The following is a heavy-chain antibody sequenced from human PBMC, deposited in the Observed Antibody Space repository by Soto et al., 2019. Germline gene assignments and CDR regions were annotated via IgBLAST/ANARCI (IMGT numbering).Heavy chain of an antibody. CDR1: GGTFSSYA. D-gene: IGHD4-17*01. CDR3: ARDMPRPTTTVAIGWFDP. J-gene: IGHJ5*02. V-gene: IGHV1-69*13. Sequence: GASVKVSCKASGGTFSSYAISWVRQAPGQGLEWMGGIIPIFGTANYAQKFQGRVTITADESTSTAYMELSSLRSEDTAVYYCARDMPRPTTTVAIGWFDPWGQGTLVTVSS. CDR2: IIPIFGTA.